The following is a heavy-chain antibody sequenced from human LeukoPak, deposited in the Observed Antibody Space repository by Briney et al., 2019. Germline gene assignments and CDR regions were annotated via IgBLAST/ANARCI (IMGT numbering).Heavy chain of an antibody. CDR3: ARDDGGYGPFDY. CDR1: GLTFSSYA. V-gene: IGHV3-53*01. CDR2: IYSDGNT. D-gene: IGHD5-12*01. J-gene: IGHJ4*02. Sequence: GGSLRLSCAASGLTFSSYAMSWVRQAPGKGLEWVSLIYSDGNTYYADSVKGRFTISRDNSKNTLYLQMNSLRAEDTAVYYCARDDGGYGPFDYWGQGTLVTVSS.